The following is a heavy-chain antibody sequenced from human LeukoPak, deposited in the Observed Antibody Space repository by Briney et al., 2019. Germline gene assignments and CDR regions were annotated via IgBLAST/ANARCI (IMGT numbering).Heavy chain of an antibody. Sequence: ASVKVSCKASGYTFTGHYMHWVRQAPGQGLEWMGWINPNSGGTNYAQKFRGRVTVTRDTSISTAYMELSRLRSDDTAVYYCASLSDSSGYYWLDYWGQGTLVIVSS. V-gene: IGHV1-2*02. CDR1: GYTFTGHY. CDR2: INPNSGGT. D-gene: IGHD3-22*01. CDR3: ASLSDSSGYYWLDY. J-gene: IGHJ4*02.